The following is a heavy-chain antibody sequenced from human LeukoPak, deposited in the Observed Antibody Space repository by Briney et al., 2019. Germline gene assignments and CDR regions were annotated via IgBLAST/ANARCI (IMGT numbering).Heavy chain of an antibody. CDR3: AKDRSRVAWGGSGYLDY. D-gene: IGHD3-22*01. CDR2: ISYDGSNK. CDR1: GFTFSSYG. Sequence: PGGSLRLSCAASGFTFSSYGMHWVRQAPGKGLEWVAVISYDGSNKYYADSVKGRFTISRDNSKNTLYLQMYSLRAEDTAVYYCAKDRSRVAWGGSGYLDYWGQGTLVTVSS. J-gene: IGHJ4*02. V-gene: IGHV3-30*18.